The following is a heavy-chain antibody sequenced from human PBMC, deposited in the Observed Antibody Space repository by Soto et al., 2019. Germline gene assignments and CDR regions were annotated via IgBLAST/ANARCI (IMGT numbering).Heavy chain of an antibody. CDR3: ARGYGGNPLFDY. D-gene: IGHD4-17*01. J-gene: IGHJ4*02. Sequence: QVQLQESGPGLVKPSQTLSLTCTVSGGSISSGDYYWSWIRQPPGKGLEWIGHIYYSGSTYYHPSLQSRVTISVDTSKNNCSLKLSSVTAANTAVYYCARGYGGNPLFDYWGQGTLVTFSS. CDR1: GGSISSGDYY. V-gene: IGHV4-30-4*01. CDR2: IYYSGST.